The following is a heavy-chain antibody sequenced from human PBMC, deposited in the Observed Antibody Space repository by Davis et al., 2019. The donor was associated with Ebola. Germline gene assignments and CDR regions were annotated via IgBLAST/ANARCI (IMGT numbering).Heavy chain of an antibody. CDR2: IYPDDSDT. CDR1: GYSFSSYW. CDR3: ARRRFYYDTSGYYYDDY. V-gene: IGHV5-51*01. J-gene: IGHJ4*02. D-gene: IGHD3-22*01. Sequence: GESLKISCKDSGYSFSSYWIGWVRQMPGKGLEWVGVIYPDDSDTIYSPSFQGPVTISADKSISTAYLQWSSLKASDTAMYYCARRRFYYDTSGYYYDDYWGQGTLVTVSS.